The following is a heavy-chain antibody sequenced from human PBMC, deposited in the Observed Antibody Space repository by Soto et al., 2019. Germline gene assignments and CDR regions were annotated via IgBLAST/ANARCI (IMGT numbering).Heavy chain of an antibody. CDR2: IWYDGKKK. J-gene: IGHJ4*02. D-gene: IGHD1-26*01. CDR3: ARSGATGLFHLDY. V-gene: IGHV3-33*01. Sequence: GGSLRLSCAASGFTFSRFGMHWVRQAPGKGLEWVAVIWYDGKKKYYADSVKGRFAISRDNSENTVFLQMNTLRVEDTAAYYCARSGATGLFHLDYWGQGAQVTVSS. CDR1: GFTFSRFG.